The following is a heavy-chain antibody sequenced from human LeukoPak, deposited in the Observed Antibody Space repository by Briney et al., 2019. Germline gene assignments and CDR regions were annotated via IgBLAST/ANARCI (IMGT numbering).Heavy chain of an antibody. CDR1: GFTFSSYG. CDR2: IRYDGSNK. Sequence: PGGSLRLSCAASGFTFSSYGMHWVRQAPGKGLEWVAFIRYDGSNKYYADSVKGRFTISRDNSKNTLYLQMNSLRAEDTAVYYCARARYPYSSGWYPLDYWGQGTLVTVSS. D-gene: IGHD6-19*01. CDR3: ARARYPYSSGWYPLDY. J-gene: IGHJ4*02. V-gene: IGHV3-30*02.